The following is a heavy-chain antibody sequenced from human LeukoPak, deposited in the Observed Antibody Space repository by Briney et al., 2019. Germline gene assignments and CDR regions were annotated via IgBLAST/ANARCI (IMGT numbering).Heavy chain of an antibody. Sequence: GGSLRLSWAASGFMFSSYAMTWVRQAPGKGLEWVSSISGSGEFTDYADSVKGRFTISRDNPENTVYLQMSSLRVDDTATYFCAKVGYGDLDHWGQGVLVPVSS. CDR1: GFMFSSYA. CDR2: ISGSGEFT. J-gene: IGHJ4*02. D-gene: IGHD4-17*01. V-gene: IGHV3-23*01. CDR3: AKVGYGDLDH.